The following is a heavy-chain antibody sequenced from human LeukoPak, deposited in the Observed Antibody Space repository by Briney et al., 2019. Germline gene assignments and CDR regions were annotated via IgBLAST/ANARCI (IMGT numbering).Heavy chain of an antibody. D-gene: IGHD2-15*01. CDR3: ARGSWGCGGGSCYWLGRYFDY. CDR2: INHSGST. V-gene: IGHV4-34*01. J-gene: IGHJ4*02. CDR1: GGSISGYY. Sequence: SETLSLTCTVSGGSISGYYWSWIRQPPGKGLEWIGEINHSGSTNYNPSLKSRVTISVDTSKNQFSLKLSSVTAADTAVYYCARGSWGCGGGSCYWLGRYFDYWGQGTLVTVSS.